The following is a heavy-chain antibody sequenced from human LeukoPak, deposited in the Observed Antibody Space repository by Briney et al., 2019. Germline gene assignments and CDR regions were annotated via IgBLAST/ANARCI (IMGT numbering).Heavy chain of an antibody. Sequence: GGSLRLSCAASGFTFSSYSMNWVRQAPGKGLEWVSSISSSSSCIYYADSVKGRFTISRDNAKNSLYLQMNSLRAEDTAVYYCAVDCSGGSCYYEDFDYRGQGTLVTVSS. CDR2: ISSSSSCI. CDR1: GFTFSSYS. J-gene: IGHJ4*02. CDR3: AVDCSGGSCYYEDFDY. V-gene: IGHV3-21*01. D-gene: IGHD2-15*01.